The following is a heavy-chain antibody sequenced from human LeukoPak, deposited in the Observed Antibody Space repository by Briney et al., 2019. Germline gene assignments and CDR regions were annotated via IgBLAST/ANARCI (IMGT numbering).Heavy chain of an antibody. V-gene: IGHV3-23*01. CDR2: ISGSGGST. D-gene: IGHD3-9*01. CDR1: GFTLSSYA. J-gene: IGHJ5*02. CDR3: AKDQRHYDILTGYYTDWFDP. Sequence: PGGSLRLSCAASGFTLSSYAMSWVRQAPGKGLEWVSAISGSGGSTYYADSVKGRFTISRDNSKNTLYLQMNSLRAEDTAVYYCAKDQRHYDILTGYYTDWFDPWGQGTLVTVSS.